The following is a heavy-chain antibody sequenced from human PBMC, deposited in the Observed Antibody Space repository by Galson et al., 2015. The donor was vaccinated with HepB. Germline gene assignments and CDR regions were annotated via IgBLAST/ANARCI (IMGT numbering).Heavy chain of an antibody. V-gene: IGHV1-18*01. CDR3: ARGPTGFGDSLSDY. CDR1: GYTFTSYG. CDR2: ISAYNGNT. J-gene: IGHJ4*02. Sequence: SVKVSCKASGYTFTSYGISWVRQAPGQGLEWMGWISAYNGNTNYAQRLQGRVTMTTDTSTSTAYMELRSLRSDDTAVYYCARGPTGFGDSLSDYWGQGTLVTVSS. D-gene: IGHD3-10*01.